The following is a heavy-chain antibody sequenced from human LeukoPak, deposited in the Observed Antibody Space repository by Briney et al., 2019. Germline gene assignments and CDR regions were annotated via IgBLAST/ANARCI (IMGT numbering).Heavy chain of an antibody. CDR3: ASDEWELHRGVFDY. CDR1: GGTFSSYA. D-gene: IGHD1-26*01. V-gene: IGHV1-69*05. Sequence: ASVKVSCKASGGTFSSYAISWVRQAPGQGLEWMGGIIPIFGTANYAQKFQGRVTITTDESTSTAYMELSSLRSEDTAVYYCASDEWELHRGVFDYWGQGTLVTVSS. J-gene: IGHJ4*02. CDR2: IIPIFGTA.